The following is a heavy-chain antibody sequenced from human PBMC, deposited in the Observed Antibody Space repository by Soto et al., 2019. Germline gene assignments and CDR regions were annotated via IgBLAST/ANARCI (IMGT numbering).Heavy chain of an antibody. CDR1: GFTFSNYA. CDR2: ISYDGSNK. CDR3: ARGSYYDFWIGTEYGMDV. J-gene: IGHJ6*02. D-gene: IGHD3-3*01. Sequence: QVQLVESGGGVVQPGRSLRLSCAASGFTFSNYAMHWVRQAPGKGLEWVAVISYDGSNKYYADSVKGRFTISRDNSKNTLYLQMNSLRAEDTAVYYCARGSYYDFWIGTEYGMDVWGQGTTVTVSS. V-gene: IGHV3-30-3*01.